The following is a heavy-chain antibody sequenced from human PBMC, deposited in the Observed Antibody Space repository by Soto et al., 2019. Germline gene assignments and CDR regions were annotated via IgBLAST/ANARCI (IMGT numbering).Heavy chain of an antibody. CDR2: IYYSGST. J-gene: IGHJ4*02. Sequence: QLQLQESGPGLVKPSETLSLTCTVSGGSISSSSYYWGWIRQPPGKGLEWIGSIYYSGSTYYNPSLKSRVTISVDTSKNQFSLKLSSVTAADTAVYYCATQDLRLGEHQFDYWGQGTLVTVSS. D-gene: IGHD3-16*01. CDR1: GGSISSSSYY. CDR3: ATQDLRLGEHQFDY. V-gene: IGHV4-39*01.